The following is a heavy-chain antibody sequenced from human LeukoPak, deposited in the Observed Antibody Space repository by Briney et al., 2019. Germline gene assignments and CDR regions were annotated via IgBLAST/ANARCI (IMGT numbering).Heavy chain of an antibody. CDR1: GFTFSSYS. D-gene: IGHD3-3*01. CDR3: AGTYYDFWSGYYSHEGNPFDY. CDR2: ISSSSSTI. J-gene: IGHJ4*02. V-gene: IGHV3-48*01. Sequence: GGSLRLSCAASGFTFSSYSMNWVRQAPGKGLEWVSDISSSSSTIYYADSVKGRFTISRDNAKNSLYLEMNSLRAEDTAVYYCAGTYYDFWSGYYSHEGNPFDYWGQGTLVTVSS.